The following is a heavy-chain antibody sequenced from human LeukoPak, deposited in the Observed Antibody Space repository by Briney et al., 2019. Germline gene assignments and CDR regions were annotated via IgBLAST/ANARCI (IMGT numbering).Heavy chain of an antibody. V-gene: IGHV3-15*01. J-gene: IGHJ4*02. CDR1: GFTFSNAW. D-gene: IGHD3-9*01. Sequence: GGCLRLSCAASGFTFSNAWMSWVRQAPGKGLEWVGRIKSKTDGGTTDYAAPVKGRFTISRDDSKNTLYLQMNSLKTEDTAVYYCTTKDPVLRYFDWLLPWGQGTLVTVSS. CDR2: IKSKTDGGTT. CDR3: TTKDPVLRYFDWLLP.